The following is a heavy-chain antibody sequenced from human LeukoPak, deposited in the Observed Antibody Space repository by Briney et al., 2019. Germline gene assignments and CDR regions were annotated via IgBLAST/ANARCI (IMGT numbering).Heavy chain of an antibody. J-gene: IGHJ6*03. CDR1: GYSISSGHY. V-gene: IGHV4-61*01. Sequence: SETLSLTCTVSGYSISSGHYWGWIRQPPGKGLEWIGYIYYSGSTNYNPSLKSRVTISVDTSKNQFSLKLSSVTAADSAVYYCAASGYYYYYYYMDVWGKGTMVTISS. CDR2: IYYSGST. CDR3: AASGYYYYYYYMDV. D-gene: IGHD3-22*01.